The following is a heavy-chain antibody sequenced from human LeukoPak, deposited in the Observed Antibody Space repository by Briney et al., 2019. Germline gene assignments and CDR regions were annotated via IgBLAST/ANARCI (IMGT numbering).Heavy chain of an antibody. CDR3: ARDLSTTMSSDY. CDR2: IYPGGGST. J-gene: IGHJ4*02. Sequence: GAAVKVSCEASGYTFTSYYIHWVRQAPGQGRGWMGIIYPGGGSTNYAQNFQGRVTMTRDTSTSTVYMDPSSLTSEDTAVYYCARDLSTTMSSDYWGQGTLVTVSS. CDR1: GYTFTSYY. V-gene: IGHV1-46*01. D-gene: IGHD3-10*02.